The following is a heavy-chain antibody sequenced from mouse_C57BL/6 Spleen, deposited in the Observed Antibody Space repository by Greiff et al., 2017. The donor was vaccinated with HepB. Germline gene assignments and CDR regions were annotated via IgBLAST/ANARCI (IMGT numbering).Heavy chain of an antibody. CDR3: ARWGTTVELAMDY. J-gene: IGHJ4*01. CDR1: GYTFTDYY. V-gene: IGHV1-26*01. CDR2: INPNNGGT. D-gene: IGHD1-1*01. Sequence: EVQLQQSGPELVKPGASVKISCKASGYTFTDYYMNWVKQSHGKSLEWIGDINPNNGGTSYNQKFKGKATLTVDKSSSKAYMELRSLTSEDSAVYYCARWGTTVELAMDYWGQGTSVTVSS.